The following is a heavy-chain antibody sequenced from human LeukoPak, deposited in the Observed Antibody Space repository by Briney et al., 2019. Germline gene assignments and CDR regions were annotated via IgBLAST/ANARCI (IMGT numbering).Heavy chain of an antibody. CDR3: ARGSNENSPNWYFDL. CDR1: GGSFSTNY. CDR2: INHSGIT. D-gene: IGHD1-1*01. J-gene: IGHJ2*01. V-gene: IGHV4-34*01. Sequence: SETLSLTCGVSGGSFSTNYWSWIRQSSEKGLEWIGEINHSGITNYSPSLKSRVTISVDKSKNQFSLKLSSVTAADTAVYYCARGSNENSPNWYFDLWGRGTLVTVSS.